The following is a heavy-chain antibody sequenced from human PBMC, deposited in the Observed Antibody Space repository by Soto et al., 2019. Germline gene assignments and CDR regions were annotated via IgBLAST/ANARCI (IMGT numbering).Heavy chain of an antibody. J-gene: IGHJ4*02. D-gene: IGHD3-3*01. CDR2: ISAYKGNT. CDR3: ARDGQFRCLEWFGSYY. CDR1: GYTFTSYG. Sequence: QVQLVQSGAEVKKPGASVKVSCKASGYTFTSYGISWVRQAPGQGLEWMGWISAYKGNTNSAQKLQGRATMTTDTSTSRAYMELRSLRSDDTAVYYCARDGQFRCLEWFGSYYWGQGSLVTV. V-gene: IGHV1-18*04.